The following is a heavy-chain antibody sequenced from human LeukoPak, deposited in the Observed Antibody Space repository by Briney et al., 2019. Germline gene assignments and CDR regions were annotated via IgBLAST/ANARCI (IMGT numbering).Heavy chain of an antibody. CDR1: GGSISSGSYY. J-gene: IGHJ3*02. CDR2: IYTSGST. Sequence: PSETLSLTCTVSGGSISSGSYYWSWIRQPAGKGLEWIGRIYTSGSTNYNPSLKSRVTTSVDTSKNQFSLKLSSVTAADTAVYYCAGGIGWDLLSDAFDIWGQGTMVTVSS. CDR3: AGGIGWDLLSDAFDI. V-gene: IGHV4-61*02. D-gene: IGHD1-26*01.